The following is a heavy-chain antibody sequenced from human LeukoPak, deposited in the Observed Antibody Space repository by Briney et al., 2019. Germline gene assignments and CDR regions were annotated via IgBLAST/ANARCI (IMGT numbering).Heavy chain of an antibody. Sequence: SGTLSLTCAVSGGSISSRNWWSWVRQPPGKGLEWIGEIYHSGSTNYNPSLKSRVTISVDKSKNQFSLKLSSVTAADTAVYYCARDPVLLWFGELSSWGQGTLVTVSS. J-gene: IGHJ5*02. CDR3: ARDPVLLWFGELSS. CDR2: IYHSGST. D-gene: IGHD3-10*01. CDR1: GGSISSRNW. V-gene: IGHV4-4*02.